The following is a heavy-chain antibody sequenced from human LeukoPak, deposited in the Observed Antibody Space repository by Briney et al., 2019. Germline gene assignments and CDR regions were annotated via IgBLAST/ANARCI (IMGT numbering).Heavy chain of an antibody. D-gene: IGHD2-2*01. CDR2: INPNSGDT. Sequence: ASVKVSCKASGYTFTGYHMHWVRQAPGQGLEWMGRINPNSGDTNYAQKFQGRVTMTGDTSISTAYMELSRLRFDDTAVYYCARDYCSSTSCLFDYWGQGTLSPSPQ. J-gene: IGHJ4*02. CDR1: GYTFTGYH. V-gene: IGHV1-2*06. CDR3: ARDYCSSTSCLFDY.